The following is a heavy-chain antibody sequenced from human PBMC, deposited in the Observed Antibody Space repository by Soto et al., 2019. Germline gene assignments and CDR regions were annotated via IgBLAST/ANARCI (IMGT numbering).Heavy chain of an antibody. Sequence: GGTLTLSCAASGDSFSSYGIHSVLQAPRKGRVGGAAISYDGRNTYYTDSVKGRVTISRDKSKNTLYLQMNSLSAEDTAVYYCARKHSISYKEDLGQGTLVTVSS. CDR1: GDSFSSYG. CDR2: ISYDGRNT. J-gene: IGHJ4*01. V-gene: IGHV3-30*03. D-gene: IGHD1-20*01. CDR3: ARKHSISYKED.